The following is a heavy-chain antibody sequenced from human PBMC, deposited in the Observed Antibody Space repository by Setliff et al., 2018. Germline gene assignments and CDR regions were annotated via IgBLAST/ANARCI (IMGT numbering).Heavy chain of an antibody. CDR2: IKDSDYST. CDR3: ARDFYAGGILYFRSAFDI. D-gene: IGHD3-3*01. Sequence: GGSLRLSCVGSGFTISGYAMTWVRQVPGKGLEWISSIKDSDYSTQYADSVKGRFTISRDNSKNTLFLQMNSLRVDDTAIYYCARDFYAGGILYFRSAFDIWGQGTMVTVSS. V-gene: IGHV3-23*01. CDR1: GFTISGYA. J-gene: IGHJ3*02.